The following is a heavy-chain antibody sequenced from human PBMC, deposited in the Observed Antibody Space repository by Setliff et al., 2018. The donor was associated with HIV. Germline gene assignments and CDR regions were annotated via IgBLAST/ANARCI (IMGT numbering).Heavy chain of an antibody. V-gene: IGHV1-18*01. J-gene: IGHJ1*01. CDR1: GYRFRSYG. CDR2: MSVYNAKA. CDR3: ARGVGATSAQH. Sequence: GASVKVSCKASGYRFRSYGITWVRQAPGQGPEWMGYMSVYNAKADYAQKFQGRVTMTTDTSTSTVYMELRSLTSDDTAVYYCARGVGATSAQHWGQGTLVTVSS. D-gene: IGHD1-26*01.